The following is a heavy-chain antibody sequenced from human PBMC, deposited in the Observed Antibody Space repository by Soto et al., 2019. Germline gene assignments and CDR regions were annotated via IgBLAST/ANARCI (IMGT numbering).Heavy chain of an antibody. CDR2: IYYSGST. D-gene: IGHD6-19*01. CDR3: GTKDSSCCPNDY. Sequence: SETLSLTCTVSGGSISSYYWSWIRQPPGKGLEWIGYIYYSGSTNYNPSLKSRVTISVDTSKNQFSLKLSSVTAADTAVYYCGTKDSSCCPNDYWGQGTLVTVSS. CDR1: GGSISSYY. V-gene: IGHV4-59*08. J-gene: IGHJ4*02.